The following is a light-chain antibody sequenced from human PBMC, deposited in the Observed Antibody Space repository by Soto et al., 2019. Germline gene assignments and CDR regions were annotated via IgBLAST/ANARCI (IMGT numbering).Light chain of an antibody. Sequence: DSTTTLPPSTLSATVSNRVTITCRASQSISSCLSWYQQKPGKAPKLLIYDASSLQSGVPSRFSGSGSGTEFTLTISGRQPDDFATYYCQHYNSDSTWTLGQGAKVDI. CDR3: QHYNSDSTWT. CDR2: DAS. V-gene: IGKV1-5*01. CDR1: QSISSC. J-gene: IGKJ1*01.